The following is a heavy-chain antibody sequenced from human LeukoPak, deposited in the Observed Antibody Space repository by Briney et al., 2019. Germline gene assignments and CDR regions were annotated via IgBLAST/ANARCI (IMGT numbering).Heavy chain of an antibody. CDR1: GFTASSNY. CDR3: AREDYGRSRYYYGMDV. J-gene: IGHJ6*02. Sequence: GGSLRLSCAASGFTASSNYMSWVRQAPGKGLEWVSVIYSGGSTYYADSVKGRFTISRDNSKSTLYLQMNSLRAEDTAVYYCAREDYGRSRYYYGMDVWGQGTTVTASS. V-gene: IGHV3-66*01. D-gene: IGHD4-17*01. CDR2: IYSGGST.